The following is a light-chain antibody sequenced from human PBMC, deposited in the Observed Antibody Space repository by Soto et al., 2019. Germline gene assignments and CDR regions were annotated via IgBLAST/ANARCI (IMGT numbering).Light chain of an antibody. CDR1: SSDVGTYDL. CDR2: EVT. CDR3: SSYTGGNPSYV. J-gene: IGLJ1*01. V-gene: IGLV2-14*02. Sequence: HSVLTQPASVSGSPGQSITISCTGTSSDVGTYDLVSWYQQHPDKAPKLMIYEVTKRPSGVSNRFSGSKSGSTASLTISGLQAEDEADYYCSSYTGGNPSYVFGTGTKVTVL.